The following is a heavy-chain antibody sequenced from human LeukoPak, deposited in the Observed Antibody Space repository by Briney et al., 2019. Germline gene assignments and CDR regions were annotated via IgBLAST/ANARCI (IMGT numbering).Heavy chain of an antibody. D-gene: IGHD6-19*01. J-gene: IGHJ6*03. CDR2: ISSSSSTI. CDR3: ARGYSSGWYAENPYYYYYMDV. CDR1: GDSISSSS. Sequence: ETLSLTCTVSGDSISSSSYYWGWIRQPPGKGLEWVSYISSSSSTIYYADSVKGQFTISRDNAKNSLYLQMNSLRAEDTAVYYCARGYSSGWYAENPYYYYYMDVWGKGTTVTVSS. V-gene: IGHV3-48*01.